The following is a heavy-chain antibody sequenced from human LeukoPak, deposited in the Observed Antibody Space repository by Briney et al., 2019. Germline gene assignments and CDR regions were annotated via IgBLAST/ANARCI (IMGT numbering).Heavy chain of an antibody. CDR2: ITSSSTYM. J-gene: IGHJ5*02. D-gene: IGHD1-26*01. CDR1: GFTFNSYN. CDR3: ATSGGSYWS. V-gene: IGHV3-21*04. Sequence: GGSLRLSCAASGFTFNSYNMNWVRQAPGKGLEWVSSITSSSTYMYYADSVKGRFTISRDNARNSLYLQMNSLRAEDTAVYYCATSGGSYWSWGQGTLVTVSS.